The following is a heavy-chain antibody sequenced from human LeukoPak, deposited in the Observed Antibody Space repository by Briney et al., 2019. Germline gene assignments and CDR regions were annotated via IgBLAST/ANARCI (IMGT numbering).Heavy chain of an antibody. V-gene: IGHV3-23*01. J-gene: IGHJ4*02. CDR2: ISGSGGST. CDR3: AKASRSIGYSYGAVDY. CDR1: GFTFSTYA. Sequence: GGSLRLSCSASGFTFSTYAMNWVRQAPGKGLEWVSAISGSGGSTYYADSVKGRFTISRDNSKNTLYLQMNSLRAEDTAVYYCAKASRSIGYSYGAVDYWGQGTLVTVSS. D-gene: IGHD5-18*01.